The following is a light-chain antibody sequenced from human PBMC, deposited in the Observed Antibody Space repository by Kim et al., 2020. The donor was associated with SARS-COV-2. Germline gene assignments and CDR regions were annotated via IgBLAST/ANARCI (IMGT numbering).Light chain of an antibody. J-gene: IGKJ1*01. CDR2: GAS. Sequence: ASVGERVTVTCRASQMISTYLNWYQQRPGKAPNLLIYGASSLQSGVPSRFSGGGSGTDFTLTISSLQPEDFATYYCQQTYSIPWTFGQGTKVDIK. CDR3: QQTYSIPWT. CDR1: QMISTY. V-gene: IGKV1-39*01.